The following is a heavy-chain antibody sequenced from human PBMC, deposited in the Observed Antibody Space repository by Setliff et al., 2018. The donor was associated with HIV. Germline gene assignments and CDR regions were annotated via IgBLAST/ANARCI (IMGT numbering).Heavy chain of an antibody. D-gene: IGHD3-16*01. CDR2: IYTSGST. CDR1: GGSISSYY. Sequence: PSETLSLTCTVSGGSISSYYWSWIRQPAGKGLEWIGHIYTSGSTNYNPSLKSRVTMSVDTSKNQFSLKLSSVTAADTAVYHCARDVPWGDYYYYMDVWGKGTTVTVSS. V-gene: IGHV4-4*07. J-gene: IGHJ6*03. CDR3: ARDVPWGDYYYYMDV.